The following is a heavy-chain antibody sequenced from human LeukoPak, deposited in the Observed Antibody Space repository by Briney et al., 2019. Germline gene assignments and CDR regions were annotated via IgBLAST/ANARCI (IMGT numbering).Heavy chain of an antibody. CDR2: IYYSGST. CDR3: ARVVDCSGGSCYPPWFDP. CDR1: GGSISSYH. Sequence: PSETLSLTCTVSGGSISSYHWSWIRQPPGKGLEWIGYIYYSGSTNYNPSLKSRVTISVDTSKNQFSLKLSSVTAADTAVYYCARVVDCSGGSCYPPWFDPWGQGTLVTVSS. V-gene: IGHV4-59*01. D-gene: IGHD2-15*01. J-gene: IGHJ5*02.